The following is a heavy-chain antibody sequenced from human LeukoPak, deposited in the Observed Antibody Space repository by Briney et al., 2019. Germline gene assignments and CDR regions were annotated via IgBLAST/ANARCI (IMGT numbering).Heavy chain of an antibody. D-gene: IGHD1-1*01. CDR1: GFTFSSYA. V-gene: IGHV3-23*01. CDR2: FGGNGGNT. CDR3: AKSLNWNFES. Sequence: PGGSLRLSCAGAGFTFSSYAMNWVRQAPGKGLEWVSSFGGNGGNTYYADSVRGRFTISRDNSKNTLYLQMNSLRAEDTAIYFCAKSLNWNFESWGRGTLVTVSS. J-gene: IGHJ4*02.